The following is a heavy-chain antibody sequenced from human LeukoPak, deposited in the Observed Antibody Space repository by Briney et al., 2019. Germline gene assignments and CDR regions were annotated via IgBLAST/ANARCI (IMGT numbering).Heavy chain of an antibody. J-gene: IGHJ3*02. Sequence: SVKVSCKASGGTFSSYAISWVRQAPGQGLEWMGGIIPIFGTANYAQKFQGRATITTDESTSTAYMELSSLRSEDTAVYYCASWGYYYDSSVGFDIWGQGTMVTVSS. CDR1: GGTFSSYA. CDR3: ASWGYYYDSSVGFDI. D-gene: IGHD3-22*01. CDR2: IIPIFGTA. V-gene: IGHV1-69*05.